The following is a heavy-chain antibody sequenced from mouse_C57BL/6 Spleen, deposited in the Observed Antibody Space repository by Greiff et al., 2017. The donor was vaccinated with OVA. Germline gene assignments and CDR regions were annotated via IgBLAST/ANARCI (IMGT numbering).Heavy chain of an antibody. D-gene: IGHD1-1*01. CDR2: IDPENGDT. CDR3: TAFYYYGSSSPFAY. J-gene: IGHJ3*01. CDR1: GFNIKDDY. V-gene: IGHV14-4*01. Sequence: EVMLVESGAELVRPGASVKLSCTASGFNIKDDYMHWVKQRPEQGLEWIGWIDPENGDTEYASKFQGKATITADTSSNTAYLQLSSLTSEDTAVYYCTAFYYYGSSSPFAYWGQGTLVTVSA.